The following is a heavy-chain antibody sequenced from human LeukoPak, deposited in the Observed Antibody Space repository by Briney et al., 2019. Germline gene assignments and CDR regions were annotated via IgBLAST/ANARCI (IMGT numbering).Heavy chain of an antibody. Sequence: GGSLRLSCAASGFTFSRHWMTWVRRAPGKGLEWVASIKQGGSTTFYADSVKGRFAVSRDDARTSLFLQMDSLSADDTAVYYCAGGYAFDVWGQGTMVTVSS. V-gene: IGHV3-7*01. J-gene: IGHJ3*01. CDR2: IKQGGSTT. CDR3: AGGYAFDV. CDR1: GFTFSRHW.